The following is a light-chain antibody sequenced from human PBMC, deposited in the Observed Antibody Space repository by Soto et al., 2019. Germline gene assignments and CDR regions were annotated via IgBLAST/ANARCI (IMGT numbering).Light chain of an antibody. Sequence: QSALTQPASVSGSPGQSITISCTGTSSDVGGYNYVSWYQQHPGKAPQLMIYEVSNRPSGVYNRFSGSKSGNTASLTISGLQAEDEADYYCSSYTSSNTLVFGTGTKVTV. J-gene: IGLJ1*01. CDR1: SSDVGGYNY. CDR3: SSYTSSNTLV. V-gene: IGLV2-14*01. CDR2: EVS.